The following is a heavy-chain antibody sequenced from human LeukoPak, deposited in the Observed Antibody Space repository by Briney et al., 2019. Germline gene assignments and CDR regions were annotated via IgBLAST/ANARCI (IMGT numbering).Heavy chain of an antibody. J-gene: IGHJ3*02. V-gene: IGHV1-2*02. D-gene: IGHD6-19*01. CDR3: ARQQWLVNAFDI. CDR2: INPNSGGT. CDR1: GYTFTGYY. Sequence: ASVKVSCKASGYTFTGYYMHWVRQAPGQGLEWMGWINPNSGGTNYAQKFQGRVTMTRDTSISTAYVELSRLRSDDTAVYYCARQQWLVNAFDIWGQGTMVTVSS.